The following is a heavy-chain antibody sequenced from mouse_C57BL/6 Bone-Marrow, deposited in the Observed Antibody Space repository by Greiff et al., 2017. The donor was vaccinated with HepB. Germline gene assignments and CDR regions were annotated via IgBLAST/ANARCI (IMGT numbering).Heavy chain of an antibody. D-gene: IGHD2-14*01. V-gene: IGHV14-3*01. J-gene: IGHJ3*01. CDR1: GSNIKNTY. CDR3: ARGVRTY. Sequence: EVMLVEPVAELVRPGASVKLSCTASGSNIKNTYRPWVKQRPEQGLEWIGRIDPANGNTKYAPKFQGKATITADTSSNTAYLQLSSLTSEDTAIYYCARGVRTYWGQGTLVTVSA. CDR2: IDPANGNT.